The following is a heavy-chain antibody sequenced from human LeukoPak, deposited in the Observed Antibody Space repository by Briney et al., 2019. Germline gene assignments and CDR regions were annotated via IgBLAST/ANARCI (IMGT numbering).Heavy chain of an antibody. V-gene: IGHV3-20*04. J-gene: IGHJ5*02. CDR3: AREPSGYAAYGYNWFDP. CDR1: GFTFDDYG. D-gene: IGHD5-12*01. Sequence: PGGSLRLSCAASGFTFDDYGMSWVRQAPGKGLEWVSGINWNGGSTGYADSVKGRFTISRDNAKNSLYLQMNSLRAEDTAVYYCAREPSGYAAYGYNWFDPWGQGTLVTVSS. CDR2: INWNGGST.